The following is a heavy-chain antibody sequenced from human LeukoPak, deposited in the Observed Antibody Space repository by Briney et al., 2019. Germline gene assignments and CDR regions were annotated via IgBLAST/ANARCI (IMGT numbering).Heavy chain of an antibody. CDR2: IYYSGST. CDR3: ARNYGGITLG. V-gene: IGHV4-39*01. D-gene: IGHD4-23*01. Sequence: SETLSLTCTVSGGSISSSSYYWGWIRQPPGKGLEWIGSIYYSGSTYYNPSLKSRVTISVDTSKNQFSLKLSSVTAADTAVYYCARNYGGITLGWGQGTLVTVSS. CDR1: GGSISSSSYY. J-gene: IGHJ4*02.